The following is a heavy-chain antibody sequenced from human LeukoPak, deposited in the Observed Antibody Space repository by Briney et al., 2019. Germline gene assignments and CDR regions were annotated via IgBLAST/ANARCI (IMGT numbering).Heavy chain of an antibody. D-gene: IGHD3/OR15-3a*01. CDR2: IRYDGSNK. Sequence: GGSLRLSCAASGFTFSSYGMHWVRQAPGKGLEWVAFIRYDGSNKYYADSVKGRFTISRDNSKNTLYLQMNSLKTEDTAVYYCTTDSLDRSIPPGDIAWFDPWGQGTLVTVSS. CDR3: TTDSLDRSIPPGDIAWFDP. J-gene: IGHJ5*02. CDR1: GFTFSSYG. V-gene: IGHV3-30*02.